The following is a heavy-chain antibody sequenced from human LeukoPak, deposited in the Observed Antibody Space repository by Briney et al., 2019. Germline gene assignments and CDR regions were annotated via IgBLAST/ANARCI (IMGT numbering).Heavy chain of an antibody. D-gene: IGHD3-22*01. V-gene: IGHV3-23*01. J-gene: IGHJ3*02. CDR2: ISGSGGST. CDR1: GFTFSSYA. CDR3: AKVRLDSSGYPLDAFDI. Sequence: GGSLRLSCAASGFTFSSYAMSWVRQAPGKGLEWVSAISGSGGSTYYADSVKGRFTISRDNSKNTLYLQMNSLRAEDTAVYYCAKVRLDSSGYPLDAFDIWGQGTVVTVSS.